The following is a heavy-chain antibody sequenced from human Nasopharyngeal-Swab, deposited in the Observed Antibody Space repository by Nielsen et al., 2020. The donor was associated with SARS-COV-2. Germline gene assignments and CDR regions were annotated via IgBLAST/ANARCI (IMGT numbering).Heavy chain of an antibody. Sequence: GGSLSLSCAASGFIFSRYWMSWVRQAPGKGLEWVANINQDGSQKYFLASVKGRFIISRDNAKNSVNLQMNSLKVEDMAIYYCARVEFGRYSPGDDWGQGTLVSVSS. D-gene: IGHD3-16*02. CDR1: GFIFSRYW. CDR3: ARVEFGRYSPGDD. CDR2: INQDGSQK. J-gene: IGHJ4*02. V-gene: IGHV3-7*01.